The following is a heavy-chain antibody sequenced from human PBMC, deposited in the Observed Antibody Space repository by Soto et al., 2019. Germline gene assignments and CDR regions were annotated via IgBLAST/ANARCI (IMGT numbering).Heavy chain of an antibody. CDR2: ISSSSSYI. CDR3: ARDMGGDAFDI. D-gene: IGHD3-16*01. J-gene: IGHJ3*02. V-gene: IGHV3-21*01. Sequence: GGSLRLYCAASGFTFSSYSMNWVRQAPGKGLEWVSSISSSSSYIYYADSVKGRFTISRDNAKNSLYLQMNSLRAEDTAVYYCARDMGGDAFDIWGQGTMVTVSS. CDR1: GFTFSSYS.